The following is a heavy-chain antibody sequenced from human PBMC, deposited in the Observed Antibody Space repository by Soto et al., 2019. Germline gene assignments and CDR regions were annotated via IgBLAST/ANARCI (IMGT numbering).Heavy chain of an antibody. J-gene: IGHJ6*02. D-gene: IGHD3-10*01. Sequence: GGSLRLSCAASGFTFSSYSINWVRQAPGKGLEWVSSISSSSSYIYYADSVKGRFTISRDNAKNSLYLQMNSLRAEDTAVYYCAGEGIYIPRSGSYYYYGMDVWGQGTTVTVSS. CDR3: AGEGIYIPRSGSYYYYGMDV. CDR1: GFTFSSYS. CDR2: ISSSSSYI. V-gene: IGHV3-21*01.